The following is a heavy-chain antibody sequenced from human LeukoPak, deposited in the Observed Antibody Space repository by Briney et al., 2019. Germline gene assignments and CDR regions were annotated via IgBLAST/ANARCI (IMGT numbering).Heavy chain of an antibody. CDR1: GFTFLKYG. J-gene: IGHJ6*03. D-gene: IGHD3/OR15-3a*01. CDR2: ISYDGSNE. CDR3: AKESDFFFYMDV. Sequence: GGSLRLSCAASGFTFLKYGMHWVRQAPGKGLEWVALISYDGSNEYYADSVKGRFTISRDNFKNTLFLQMNSLRAEDTAVYYCAKESDFFFYMDVWGRGTMVTVSS. V-gene: IGHV3-30*18.